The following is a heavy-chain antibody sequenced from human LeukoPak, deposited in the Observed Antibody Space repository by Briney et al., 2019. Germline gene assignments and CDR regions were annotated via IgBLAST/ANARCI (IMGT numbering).Heavy chain of an antibody. D-gene: IGHD3-10*01. Sequence: ASVKVSCKASGYTFSDYTIHWVRQAPGQRLEWMGWINGDNGNTKYSQELRGRVTFTRDSSATTAYMEVSSLRSEDVAVYYCAREVSSVGANYFDYWSQGTLVTVSS. CDR3: AREVSSVGANYFDY. CDR1: GYTFSDYT. J-gene: IGHJ4*02. CDR2: INGDNGNT. V-gene: IGHV1-3*03.